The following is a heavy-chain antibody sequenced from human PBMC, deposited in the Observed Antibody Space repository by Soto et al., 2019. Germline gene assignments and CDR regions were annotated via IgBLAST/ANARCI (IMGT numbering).Heavy chain of an antibody. CDR3: AREETAWPLAYGLEV. D-gene: IGHD2-21*02. V-gene: IGHV3-21*01. CDR1: GFSFSTYS. CDR2: IGRRSDI. Sequence: PGWSLRLSCEASGFSFSTYSMHLVRQAPGKGLEWVSSIGRRSDIYYADSVKGRFTISRDNAKNSVSLQMNSLRDEDTAVYYCAREETAWPLAYGLEVWGKGTTVTVSS. J-gene: IGHJ6*04.